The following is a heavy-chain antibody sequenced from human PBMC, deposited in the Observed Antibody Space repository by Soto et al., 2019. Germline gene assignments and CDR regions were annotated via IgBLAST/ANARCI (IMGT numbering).Heavy chain of an antibody. CDR3: ARIIIAAQTLLRIYYYGMDV. Sequence: SVKVSCKASGGTFSSYAISWVRQAPGQGLEWMGGIIPIFGTANYAQKFQGRVTITADESTSTAYMELSSLRSEDTAVYYCARIIIAAQTLLRIYYYGMDVWGQGTTVTVSS. D-gene: IGHD6-6*01. J-gene: IGHJ6*02. V-gene: IGHV1-69*13. CDR1: GGTFSSYA. CDR2: IIPIFGTA.